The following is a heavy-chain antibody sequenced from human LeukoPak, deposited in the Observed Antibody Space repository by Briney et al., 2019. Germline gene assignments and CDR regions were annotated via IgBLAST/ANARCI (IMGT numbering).Heavy chain of an antibody. Sequence: GGSLRLSCAASGFTVSSNYMSWVRQAPGKGLEWVSIIYSDSTYYADSVKGRFTISRHNSKNTLYLQMNSLRPEDTAVYYCARLGPNDSSGYYYGFDPWGQGTLVTVSS. CDR2: IYSDST. CDR3: ARLGPNDSSGYYYGFDP. CDR1: GFTVSSNY. V-gene: IGHV3-53*04. J-gene: IGHJ5*02. D-gene: IGHD3-22*01.